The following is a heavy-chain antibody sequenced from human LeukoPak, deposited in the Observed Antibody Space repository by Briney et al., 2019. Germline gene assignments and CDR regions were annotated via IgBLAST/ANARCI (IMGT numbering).Heavy chain of an antibody. D-gene: IGHD3-10*02. Sequence: GGSLRLSCAASGFTFSSYEMNWVRQAPGKGLEWVSYISSSGSTIYYADSVKGRFTISRDNAKNSLYLQMNSLRAEDAAVYYCAELGITMIGGVWGKGTTVTISS. CDR3: AELGITMIGGV. J-gene: IGHJ6*04. V-gene: IGHV3-48*03. CDR2: ISSSGSTI. CDR1: GFTFSSYE.